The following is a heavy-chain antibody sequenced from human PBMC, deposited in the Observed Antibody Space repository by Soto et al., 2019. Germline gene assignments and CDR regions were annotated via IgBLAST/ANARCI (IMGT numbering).Heavy chain of an antibody. CDR3: ARIPWFGELSGRIFDY. CDR1: GFTFSSYW. CDR2: IKQDGSEK. V-gene: IGHV3-7*01. D-gene: IGHD3-10*01. Sequence: GGSLRLSCAASGFTFSSYWMSWVRQAPGKGLEWVANIKQDGSEKYYVDSVKGRFTISRDNAKNSLYLQMNSLRAEDTAVYYCARIPWFGELSGRIFDYWGQGTLVTVSS. J-gene: IGHJ4*02.